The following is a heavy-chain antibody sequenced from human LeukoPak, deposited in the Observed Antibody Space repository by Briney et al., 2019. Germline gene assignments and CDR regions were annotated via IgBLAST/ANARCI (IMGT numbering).Heavy chain of an antibody. D-gene: IGHD6-13*01. CDR1: GFTFSTYG. CDR3: AKGYGQRLVNNWFDP. J-gene: IGHJ5*02. CDR2: ISYDGSNK. V-gene: IGHV3-30*18. Sequence: TGGSLRLSCAASGFTFSTYGMHWVRQAPGKGLEWVAVISYDGSNKYYGDSVKGRFTISRDNSKNTLYLQMNSLRAEDTAVYYCAKGYGQRLVNNWFDPWGQGTLVTVSS.